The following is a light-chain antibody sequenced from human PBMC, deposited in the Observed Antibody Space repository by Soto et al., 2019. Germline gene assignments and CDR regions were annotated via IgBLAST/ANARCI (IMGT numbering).Light chain of an antibody. Sequence: QSVLTQPPSVSGAPRQKVTISCSGSNSNIGNNAVNWYQQFAGKAPKLVMYYDDLLPLGVSDRFSGSKSGTSASLAISGLQSEDAATYYCEAWDDSLDGTVFGGGTKVTVL. J-gene: IGLJ3*02. CDR1: NSNIGNNA. CDR2: YDD. V-gene: IGLV1-36*01. CDR3: EAWDDSLDGTV.